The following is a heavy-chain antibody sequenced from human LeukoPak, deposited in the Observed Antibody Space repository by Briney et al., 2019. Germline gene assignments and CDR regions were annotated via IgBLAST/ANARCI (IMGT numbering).Heavy chain of an antibody. CDR1: GGTFSSYA. V-gene: IGHV1-69*04. D-gene: IGHD5-18*01. CDR3: ARVDTAMVIDY. Sequence: SVKVSCKASGGTFSSYAISWVRQAPGQGLEWMGRIIPILGIANYAQKFQGRVTLTADKSTSTAYMELSSLRPEDTAVYYCARVDTAMVIDYWGQGTLVTVSS. J-gene: IGHJ4*02. CDR2: IIPILGIA.